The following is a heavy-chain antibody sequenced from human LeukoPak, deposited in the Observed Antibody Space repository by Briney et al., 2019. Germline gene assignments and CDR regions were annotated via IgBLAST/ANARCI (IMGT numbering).Heavy chain of an antibody. CDR2: INPNSGGT. D-gene: IGHD3-22*01. CDR1: GYTFTGYY. CDR3: ARVDSSGYYYFDY. V-gene: IGHV1-2*02. Sequence: GASVKVSCKASGYTFTGYYMHWVRQAPGQGLEWMGWINPNSGGTNYAQKFQGRVTMTRDTSISTAYMELSRPRSDDTAVYYCARVDSSGYYYFDYWGQGTLVTVSS. J-gene: IGHJ4*02.